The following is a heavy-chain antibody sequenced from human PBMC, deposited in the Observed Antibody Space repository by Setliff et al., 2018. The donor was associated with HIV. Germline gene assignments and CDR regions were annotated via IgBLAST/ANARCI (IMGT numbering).Heavy chain of an antibody. CDR1: DYSITSGYY. CDR3: ATQGLTVPIPGGYFQH. D-gene: IGHD2-21*02. V-gene: IGHV4-38-2*01. CDR2: IYRSGST. J-gene: IGHJ1*01. Sequence: SETLSLTCGISDYSITSGYYWGWIRQPPGKGLEWIGSIYRSGSTYDNPSLKSRDTISFDTSKNQFSLILTSVTAADTAVYYCATQGLTVPIPGGYFQHWGPGILVTVSS.